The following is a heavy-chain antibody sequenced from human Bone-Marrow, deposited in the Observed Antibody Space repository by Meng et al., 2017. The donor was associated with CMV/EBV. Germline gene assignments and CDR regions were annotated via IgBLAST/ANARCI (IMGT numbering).Heavy chain of an antibody. CDR2: IYSGGST. J-gene: IGHJ5*02. Sequence: GESLKISCAASGFTVSSNYMSWVRQAPGKGLEWVSVIYSGGSTYYADSVKGRFTISRDNSNNPLYLQMDSLRAEDTAVYYCAIVPDYYDSSGYLRRFDPWDQGTLVTVSS. CDR3: AIVPDYYDSSGYLRRFDP. V-gene: IGHV3-53*01. CDR1: GFTVSSNY. D-gene: IGHD3-22*01.